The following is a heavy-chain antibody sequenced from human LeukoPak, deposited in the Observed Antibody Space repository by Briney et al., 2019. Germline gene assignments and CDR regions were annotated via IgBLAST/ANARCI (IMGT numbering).Heavy chain of an antibody. J-gene: IGHJ5*02. D-gene: IGHD3-22*01. CDR2: IIGDGTRT. CDR3: FRVDDNNGHNWFDP. Sequence: GGSLRLSCAASGFSFSYYWMHWVRHGSGKGPVWVSRIIGDGTRTDYADSVKGRFTISRDNAKSTLYLQMNSLTVEDTAVYYCFRVDDNNGHNWFDPWGQGTLVTVSS. CDR1: GFSFSYYW. V-gene: IGHV3-74*01.